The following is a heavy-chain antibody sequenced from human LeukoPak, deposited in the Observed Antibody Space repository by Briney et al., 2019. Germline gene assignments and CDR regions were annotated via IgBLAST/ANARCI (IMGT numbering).Heavy chain of an antibody. CDR2: INHSVST. CDR3: ARGRRPLYSSAYYSYYYMDV. CDR1: GGSFSGYY. D-gene: IGHD6-19*01. V-gene: IGHV4-34*01. J-gene: IGHJ6*03. Sequence: SETLSLTCAVYGGSFSGYYWSWIRQPPGKGLEWIGEINHSVSTNYNPSLKSRVIISVETSKNQFSLRLSSVTAADTAVYYCARGRRPLYSSAYYSYYYMDVWGKGTTVTVSS.